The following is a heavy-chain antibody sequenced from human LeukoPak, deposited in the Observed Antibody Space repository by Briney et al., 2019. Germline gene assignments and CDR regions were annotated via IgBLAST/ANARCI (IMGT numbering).Heavy chain of an antibody. CDR1: GYTFTDYY. CDR2: INLNSRGT. V-gene: IGHV1-2*02. CDR3: ARERGGIDRAFDI. Sequence: ASVKVSCKASGYTFTDYYMHWVRQAPGRGLEWMGWINLNSRGTNYAQKFQGRVTMTRDTSISTAYMELNRLRSDDTAVYYCARERGGIDRAFDIWGQGTMVTVSS. D-gene: IGHD3-16*01. J-gene: IGHJ3*02.